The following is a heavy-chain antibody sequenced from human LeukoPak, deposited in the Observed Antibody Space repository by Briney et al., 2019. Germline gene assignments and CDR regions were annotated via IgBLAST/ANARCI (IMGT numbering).Heavy chain of an antibody. CDR3: ARESESSGWYDY. CDR1: GFTLSTFG. D-gene: IGHD6-19*01. Sequence: GGTLRLSCTASGFTLSTFGMHWVREAPGKGLEWVAVMSDDGSNRYYGDSVKGRFTISRDNSKNTLYLQMNSLRAEDTAVYYCARESESSGWYDYWGQGTLVTVSS. J-gene: IGHJ4*02. V-gene: IGHV3-30*03. CDR2: MSDDGSNR.